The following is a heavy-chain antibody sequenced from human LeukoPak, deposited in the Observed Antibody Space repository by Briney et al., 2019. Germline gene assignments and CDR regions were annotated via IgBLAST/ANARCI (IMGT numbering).Heavy chain of an antibody. CDR3: ARGNAHAFDI. V-gene: IGHV3-74*01. J-gene: IGHJ3*02. CDR1: GFTFSNYW. D-gene: IGHD1-1*01. CDR2: IHSDGSST. Sequence: GGPLRLSCAASGFTFSNYWMHWVRQAPGKGLVWVSRIHSDGSSTISADSVKGRFTLSRDNAENTLYLQMNSLRAEDTAVYFCARGNAHAFDIWGQGTMVTVSS.